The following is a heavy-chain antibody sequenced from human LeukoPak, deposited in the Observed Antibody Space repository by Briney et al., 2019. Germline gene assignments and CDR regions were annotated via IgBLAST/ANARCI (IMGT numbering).Heavy chain of an antibody. CDR3: ARPQPGAFDI. V-gene: IGHV5-51*01. CDR2: MYPGDSDT. CDR1: AYSITSYC. Sequence: GESLKISCEGSAYSITSYCIVWGRQMPGKGLEWMGMMYPGDSDTRYSPSFQGQVTISADKSISTAYLQWSSLQASDTAIYYFARPQPGAFDIWGQGTMVTVSS. J-gene: IGHJ3*02. D-gene: IGHD1-14*01.